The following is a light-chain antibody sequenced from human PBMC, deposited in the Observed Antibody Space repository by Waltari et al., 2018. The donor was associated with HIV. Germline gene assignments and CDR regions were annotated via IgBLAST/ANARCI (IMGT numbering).Light chain of an antibody. CDR1: GSDVVAYDY. CDR3: SSYSSSSTWI. CDR2: EVT. V-gene: IGLV2-14*01. J-gene: IGLJ2*01. Sequence: QSALTQPASVSGSPGQSTTIPCPGTGSDVVAYDYVSWYQQHPGKAPKLMISEVTNRPSWVSNRFSGSKSGNTASLTISGLQAEDEADYYCSSYSSSSTWIFGGGTKLTVL.